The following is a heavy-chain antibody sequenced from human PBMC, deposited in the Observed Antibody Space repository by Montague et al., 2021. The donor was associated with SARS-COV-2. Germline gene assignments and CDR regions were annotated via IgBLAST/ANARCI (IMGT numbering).Heavy chain of an antibody. CDR3: ARGVVAAPPVVDY. D-gene: IGHD2-15*01. Sequence: SETLSLTCTVSGGSISSSSYYWGWIRQPPGKGLEWIGSIYYSGSTYYNPSLKSRVTISVDTSKNQLSLKLSSVTAADTAVYYCARGVVAAPPVVDYWGRGTLVTVSS. J-gene: IGHJ4*02. V-gene: IGHV4-39*01. CDR2: IYYSGST. CDR1: GGSISSSSYY.